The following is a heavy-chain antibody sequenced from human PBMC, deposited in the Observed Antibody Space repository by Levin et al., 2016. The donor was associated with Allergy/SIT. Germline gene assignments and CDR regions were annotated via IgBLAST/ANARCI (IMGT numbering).Heavy chain of an antibody. CDR3: VKAKNTVAVHDGFDV. CDR1: GFIFDDYA. V-gene: IGHV3-9*01. Sequence: GGSLRLSCVASGFIFDDYAMYWVRQAPGKGLEWVSGLSWNSVTIAYADSVKGRFTISRDNAKYPLYLQMNSLTVEDTALYYCVKAKNTVAVHDGFDVWGQGTMVTVSS. D-gene: IGHD4-23*01. J-gene: IGHJ3*01. CDR2: LSWNSVTI.